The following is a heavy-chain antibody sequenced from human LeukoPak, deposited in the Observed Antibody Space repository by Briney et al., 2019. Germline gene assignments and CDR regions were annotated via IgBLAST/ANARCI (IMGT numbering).Heavy chain of an antibody. J-gene: IGHJ4*02. D-gene: IGHD6-19*01. CDR2: INSDGSST. V-gene: IGHV3-74*01. Sequence: GGSLRLSCAASGFTFSSYWMHWVRQAPGKGLVWVSRINSDGSSTSYADSVKGRFTISRDNAKNTLYLQMNSLRAEDTAVYYCANIAVAAPGGDHWGQGTLVTVSS. CDR1: GFTFSSYW. CDR3: ANIAVAAPGGDH.